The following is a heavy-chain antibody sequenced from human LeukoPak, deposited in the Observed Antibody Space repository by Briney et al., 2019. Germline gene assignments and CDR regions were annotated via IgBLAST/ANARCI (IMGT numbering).Heavy chain of an antibody. J-gene: IGHJ4*02. Sequence: GGSLRLSCAAPGFTFSNFWMNWVRQAQGKGLGWASRINSDGSSTSYADSVKGRFTISRDNAKNSLYLQMNSLRAEDTAVYYCARDKLATVTASFDYWGQGTLVTVSS. V-gene: IGHV3-74*01. CDR3: ARDKLATVTASFDY. D-gene: IGHD4-17*01. CDR2: INSDGSST. CDR1: GFTFSNFW.